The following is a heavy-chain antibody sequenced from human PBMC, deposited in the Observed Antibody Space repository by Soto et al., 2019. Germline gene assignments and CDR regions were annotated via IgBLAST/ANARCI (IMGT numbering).Heavy chain of an antibody. CDR1: GFTFRNYA. V-gene: IGHV3-23*01. CDR2: ISGSGGTT. J-gene: IGHJ4*02. Sequence: EVQLLESGGGLVQPGGSLRLSCAASGFTFRNYAMSWARQAPGQGLEWVSAISGSGGTTHYADSVKGRFTISRDNSKNTLYLEMNSLSVEDTAVYYWAKDRSSTSCYAFAYLGQGSLVTFSS. CDR3: AKDRSSTSCYAFAY. D-gene: IGHD2-2*01.